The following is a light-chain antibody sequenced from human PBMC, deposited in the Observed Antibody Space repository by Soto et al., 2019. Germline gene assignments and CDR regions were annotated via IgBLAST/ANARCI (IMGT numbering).Light chain of an antibody. CDR2: GAS. CDR1: QSVGGNF. J-gene: IGKJ1*01. CDR3: QHYGSSPWT. Sequence: EIVLTQSPGTLSLSPGERATLSCRASQSVGGNFLAWYQQKPGQAPRLIIHGASSRATGIPDRFSGSGSGTDFTLTIGRLEPEYFALYYCQHYGSSPWTFGQGTEVEIK. V-gene: IGKV3-20*01.